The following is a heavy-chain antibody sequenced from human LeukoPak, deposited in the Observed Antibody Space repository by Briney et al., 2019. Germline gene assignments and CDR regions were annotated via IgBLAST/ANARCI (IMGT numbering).Heavy chain of an antibody. CDR2: IRDDASDK. D-gene: IGHD3-22*01. CDR3: AKDQAHHHSSGSLYDP. CDR1: GFTFSSYA. V-gene: IGHV3-30*02. Sequence: GGSLRLSCAASGFTFSSYAMHWVRQAPGKGLEWVAFIRDDASDKYYADSVKGRFTISRDNSENTLYLQMNSLRVEDTAVYYCAKDQAHHHSSGSLYDPWGRGSLVTVSS. J-gene: IGHJ5*02.